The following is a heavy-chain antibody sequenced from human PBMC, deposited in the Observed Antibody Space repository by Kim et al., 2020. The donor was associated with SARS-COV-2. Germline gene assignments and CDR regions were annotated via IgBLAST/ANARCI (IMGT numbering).Heavy chain of an antibody. J-gene: IGHJ4*02. CDR1: GFTFSDYY. D-gene: IGHD3-10*01. Sequence: GGSLRLSCAASGFTFSDYYMSWIRQAPGKGLEWVSYISSSSSYTNYADSVKGRFTISRDNAKNSLYLQMNSLRAEDTAVYYCASHIWFGELSAFDYWGQGTLVTVSS. CDR3: ASHIWFGELSAFDY. CDR2: ISSSSSYT. V-gene: IGHV3-11*06.